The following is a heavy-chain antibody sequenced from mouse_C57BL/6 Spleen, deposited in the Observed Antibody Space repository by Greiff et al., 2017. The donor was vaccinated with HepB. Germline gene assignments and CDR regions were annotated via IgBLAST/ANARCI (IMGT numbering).Heavy chain of an antibody. V-gene: IGHV1-50*01. CDR2: IDPSDSYT. CDR1: GYTFTSYW. D-gene: IGHD1-1*01. CDR3: ARSTTTPDY. Sequence: VQLQQPGAELVKPGASVKLSCKASGYTFTSYWMQWVKQRPGQGLEWIGEIDPSDSYTNYNQKFKGKATLTVDTSSSTAYMQLSSLTSEDSAVYYCARSTTTPDYWGQGTTLTVSS. J-gene: IGHJ2*01.